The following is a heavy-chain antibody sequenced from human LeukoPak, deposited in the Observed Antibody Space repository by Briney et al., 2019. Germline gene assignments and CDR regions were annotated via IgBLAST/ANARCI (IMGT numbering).Heavy chain of an antibody. CDR1: GYSISSGYY. CDR2: IYHSGST. V-gene: IGHV4-38-2*02. J-gene: IGHJ4*02. D-gene: IGHD5-12*01. Sequence: SETLSLTCTVSGYSISSGYYWGWIRQPPGKGLEWIGSIYHSGSTYYNPSLKSRVTISVDTSKNQFSLKLSSVTAADTAVYYCAREGGYDYHFDYWGQGTLVTVSS. CDR3: AREGGYDYHFDY.